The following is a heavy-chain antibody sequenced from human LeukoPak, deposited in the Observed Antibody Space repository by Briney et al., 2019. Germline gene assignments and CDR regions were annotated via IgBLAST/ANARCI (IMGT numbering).Heavy chain of an antibody. J-gene: IGHJ4*02. CDR1: GGIFSSYA. Sequence: SVKVSCKASGGIFSSYAIIWVRQAPGQGLEWMGGIIPIFGTANYAQKFQGRVTITADESTSTAYMELSSMRSEDTAVYYCARGLLGKKFDYWGQGTLVTVSS. V-gene: IGHV1-69*01. D-gene: IGHD2-15*01. CDR2: IIPIFGTA. CDR3: ARGLLGKKFDY.